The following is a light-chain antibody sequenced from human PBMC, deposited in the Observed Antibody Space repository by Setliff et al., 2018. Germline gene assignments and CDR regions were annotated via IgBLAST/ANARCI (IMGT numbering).Light chain of an antibody. CDR1: SNDVWGHNY. V-gene: IGLV2-8*01. CDR3: SSYADSNIFL. J-gene: IGLJ1*01. CDR2: DVT. Sequence: QSVLAQPPSASGSPGQSVTISCTGTSNDVWGHNYVSWYQQHPGKAPQLIIYDVTKRPSGVPDRFSGSKSGNTASLTVSGLQAEDEADYYCSSYADSNIFLFGTGTKVTV.